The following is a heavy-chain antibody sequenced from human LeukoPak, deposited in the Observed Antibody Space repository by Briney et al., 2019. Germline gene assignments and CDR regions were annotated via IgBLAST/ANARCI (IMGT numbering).Heavy chain of an antibody. V-gene: IGHV3-74*01. J-gene: IGHJ4*02. CDR1: GFEFYEYP. D-gene: IGHD1-1*01. CDR2: INTDGSST. CDR3: ARDRWDWNPPDY. Sequence: PGGSLSLSCVASGFEFYEYPMMWVRQAPGKGLVWVSRINTDGSSTSYADSVKGRFTISRDNAKNTLYLQMNSLRAEDTAVYYCARDRWDWNPPDYWGQGTLVTVSS.